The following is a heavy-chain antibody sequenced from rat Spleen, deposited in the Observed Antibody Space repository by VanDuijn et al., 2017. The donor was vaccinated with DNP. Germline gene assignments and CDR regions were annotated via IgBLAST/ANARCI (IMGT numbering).Heavy chain of an antibody. CDR2: ITNTGDIT. J-gene: IGHJ2*01. Sequence: EVQLVESGGGLVQPGRSLKLSCVASGFTFNNYWMTWIRQAPGKGLEWVASITNTGDITYYSDSVKGRFTISRDNAKNTLYLQMNSLRSEDTAAYYCVSRPPPTRGPFDYWGQGVTVTVSS. V-gene: IGHV5-31*01. CDR1: GFTFNNYW. D-gene: IGHD1-4*01. CDR3: VSRPPPTRGPFDY.